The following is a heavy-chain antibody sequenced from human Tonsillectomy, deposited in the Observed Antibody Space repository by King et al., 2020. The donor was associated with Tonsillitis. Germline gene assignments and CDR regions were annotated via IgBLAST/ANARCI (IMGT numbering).Heavy chain of an antibody. CDR1: GFTFTSTY. D-gene: IGHD4-17*01. CDR2: LYRGDGT. CDR3: ASVVTTVTTYLGFDV. V-gene: IGHV3-53*01. Sequence: VQLVESGGNLVQPGGSLRLSCVASGFTFTSTYMSWVRQAPGKGLEWVSVLYRGDGTYYSDSVKGRFTISRDYSKNTIYLQMNSLRGEDTAMYYCASVVTTVTTYLGFDVWGQGTMVTVSS. J-gene: IGHJ3*01.